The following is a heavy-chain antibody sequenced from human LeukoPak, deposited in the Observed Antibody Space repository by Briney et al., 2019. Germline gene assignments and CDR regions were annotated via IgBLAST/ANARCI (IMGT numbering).Heavy chain of an antibody. CDR1: GSSFTNTW. Sequence: PGGSLRLSCEASGSSFTNTWMSWVRQAPGKGLEWVGRVKGKADDGTTDYAAPVQGRFTISRDDSKNTLSLQMNSLKTEDPAVYYCATEGGSGSYYGDDAFDMWGQGTMVTVSS. V-gene: IGHV3-15*01. CDR2: VKGKADDGTT. CDR3: ATEGGSGSYYGDDAFDM. J-gene: IGHJ3*02. D-gene: IGHD3-10*01.